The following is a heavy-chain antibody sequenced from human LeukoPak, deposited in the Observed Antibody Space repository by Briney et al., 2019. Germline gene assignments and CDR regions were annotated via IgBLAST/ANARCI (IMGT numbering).Heavy chain of an antibody. Sequence: SQTLSLTCTVSGGSISSGSYYWSWIRQPAGKGLEWIGRIYTSGSTNYNPSLKSRVTISVDTSKNQFSLKLSSVTAADTAVYYCAREPPYYYDSSGYSDIWGQGTMVTVSS. CDR3: AREPPYYYDSSGYSDI. J-gene: IGHJ3*02. D-gene: IGHD3-22*01. V-gene: IGHV4-61*02. CDR2: IYTSGST. CDR1: GGSISSGSYY.